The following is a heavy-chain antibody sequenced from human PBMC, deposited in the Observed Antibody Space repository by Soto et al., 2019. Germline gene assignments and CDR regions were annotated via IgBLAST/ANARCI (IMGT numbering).Heavy chain of an antibody. CDR1: GGSISSSSYY. V-gene: IGHV4-39*03. Sequence: QVQLQESGPGLVKPSETLSLTCTVSGGSISSSSYYWGWIRQPPGKGLEWIGSIYYSGSTYYNPSPQRPVTQTVDTVQKPVPPEPRLGTRPDTAGEYRTRPAASHCLDFFDHWGPGNPGTGSS. D-gene: IGHD2-2*01. CDR2: IYYSGST. J-gene: IGHJ4*01. CDR3: TRPAASHCLDFFDH.